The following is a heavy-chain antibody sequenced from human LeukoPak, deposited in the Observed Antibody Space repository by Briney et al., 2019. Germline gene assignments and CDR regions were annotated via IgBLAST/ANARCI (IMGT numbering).Heavy chain of an antibody. V-gene: IGHV1-46*01. Sequence: GASVKVSCKTSGYTFTGYYIHWVRQAPGQGLEWMGIINPSGGSTSYAQKFQGRVTMTRDTSTSTVYMELSSLRSEDTAVYYCARDPSSGGIAARFDYWGQGTLVTVSS. J-gene: IGHJ4*02. CDR3: ARDPSSGGIAARFDY. CDR2: INPSGGST. CDR1: GYTFTGYY. D-gene: IGHD6-6*01.